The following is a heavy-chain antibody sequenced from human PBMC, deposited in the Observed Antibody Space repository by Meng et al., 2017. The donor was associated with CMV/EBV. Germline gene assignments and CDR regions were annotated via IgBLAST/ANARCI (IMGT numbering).Heavy chain of an antibody. J-gene: IGHJ4*02. D-gene: IGHD1-26*01. CDR1: GYTFTSYV. Sequence: ASVTVSCKASGYTFTSYVISWVRQAPGQGLEWMGWISAYNGNTNYAQKLQGRVTMTTDTSTSTAYMELRSLRSDDTAVYYCARDAQVVGATPGDYWGQGTLVTVSS. CDR3: ARDAQVVGATPGDY. V-gene: IGHV1-18*01. CDR2: ISAYNGNT.